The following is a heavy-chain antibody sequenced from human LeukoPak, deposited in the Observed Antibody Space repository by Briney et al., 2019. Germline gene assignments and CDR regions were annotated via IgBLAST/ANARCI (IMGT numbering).Heavy chain of an antibody. Sequence: GGSLRLSCAASGFTFTTHGFHWVRRAPGKGLEWVSAIWHDGSKRCYAESVKGRFTISRDNSKNTVYLQLNSLRAEDTAVYYCARDPGASSLDSWGQGTLVTVSS. V-gene: IGHV3-33*01. J-gene: IGHJ4*02. CDR3: ARDPGASSLDS. CDR2: IWHDGSKR. CDR1: GFTFTTHG. D-gene: IGHD6-6*01.